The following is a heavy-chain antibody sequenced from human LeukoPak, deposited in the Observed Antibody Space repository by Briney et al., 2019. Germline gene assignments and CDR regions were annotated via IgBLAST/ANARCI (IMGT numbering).Heavy chain of an antibody. V-gene: IGHV3-43*02. CDR3: AKGALYDSSGYYYPFDY. CDR1: GFTFDDYA. CDR2: ISGGGGST. Sequence: PGGSLRLSCAASGFTFDDYAMHWVRQAPGKGLEWVSFISGGGGSTYYADSVKGRFTISRDNSKNSLYLQMNSLRTEDTALYYCAKGALYDSSGYYYPFDYWGQGTLVTVSS. J-gene: IGHJ4*02. D-gene: IGHD3-22*01.